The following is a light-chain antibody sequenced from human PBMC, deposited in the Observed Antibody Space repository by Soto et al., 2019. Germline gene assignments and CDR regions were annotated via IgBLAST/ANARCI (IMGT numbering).Light chain of an antibody. Sequence: DIQLTQSPSTLSASVGDRVTITCRASQSISSWLAWYQQKPGKAPKLLVYKASSLESGVPSRFSGSGSPTEFTLTITTLQPDDFATYYCQQYEAYPLTFGGGTKVEI. CDR2: KAS. J-gene: IGKJ4*01. CDR1: QSISSW. V-gene: IGKV1-5*03. CDR3: QQYEAYPLT.